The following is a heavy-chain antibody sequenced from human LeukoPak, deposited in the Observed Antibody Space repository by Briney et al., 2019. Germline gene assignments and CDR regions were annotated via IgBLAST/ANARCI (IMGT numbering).Heavy chain of an antibody. CDR2: IIPIFGTA. CDR1: GGTFSSYA. Sequence: SVKVSCKASGGTFSSYAISWVRQAPGQGLEWMGGIIPIFGTANYAQKFQGRVTSTADESTSTAYMELSSLRSEDTAVYYCARDGLRYFDWFQSYNWFDPWGQGTLVTVSS. J-gene: IGHJ5*02. V-gene: IGHV1-69*13. D-gene: IGHD3-9*01. CDR3: ARDGLRYFDWFQSYNWFDP.